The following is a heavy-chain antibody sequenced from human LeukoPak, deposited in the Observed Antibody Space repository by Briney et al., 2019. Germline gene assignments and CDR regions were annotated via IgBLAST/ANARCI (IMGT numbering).Heavy chain of an antibody. D-gene: IGHD3-10*01. V-gene: IGHV1-18*01. CDR3: ARDTHDYYASGTYYNRGDY. CDR2: ISAYNGNT. CDR1: GYTFTSYG. Sequence: ASVKVSCKASGYTFTSYGISWVRQAPGQGLEWMVWISAYNGNTNYAQKLQGRVTMTTDTSTSTAYIELRSLRSDDTAVYYCARDTHDYYASGTYYNRGDYWGQGTLVTVSS. J-gene: IGHJ4*02.